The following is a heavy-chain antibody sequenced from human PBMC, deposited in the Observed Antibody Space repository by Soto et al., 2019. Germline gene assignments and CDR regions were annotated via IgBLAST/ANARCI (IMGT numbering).Heavy chain of an antibody. CDR2: IWYDGSNK. CDR1: GFTFSSYG. V-gene: IGHV3-33*01. CDR3: ARVQPAYSGSYLYWYFDL. Sequence: QVQLVESGGGVVQPGRSLRPSCAASGFTFSSYGMHWVRQAPGKGLEGVAVIWYDGSNKYYADSVKGRFTISRDNSKNTLYLQMNSLRAEDTAVYYCARVQPAYSGSYLYWYFDLWGRGTLVTVSS. D-gene: IGHD1-26*01. J-gene: IGHJ2*01.